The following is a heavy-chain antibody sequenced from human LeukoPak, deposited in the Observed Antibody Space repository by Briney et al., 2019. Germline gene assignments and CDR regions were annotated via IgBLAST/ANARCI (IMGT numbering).Heavy chain of an antibody. CDR2: IWYDGSNP. D-gene: IGHD3-10*01. CDR3: ARFVGSHYTGSFDL. CDR1: GFRFSSHG. J-gene: IGHJ4*02. Sequence: PGTSLRLSCAGSGFRFSSHGMHWVRQAPGKGLEWLGYIWYDGSNPDYVDPVKGRFTISRDNSKNTVYLQMNSLRAEDTAVYHCARFVGSHYTGSFDLWGQGTPVTVSS. V-gene: IGHV3-33*01.